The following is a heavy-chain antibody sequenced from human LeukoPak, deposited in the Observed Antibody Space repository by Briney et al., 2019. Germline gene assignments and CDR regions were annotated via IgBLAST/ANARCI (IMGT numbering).Heavy chain of an antibody. CDR1: GFTFDEYG. J-gene: IGHJ5*02. CDR3: ARSGYCSGGSCPHNWFDP. D-gene: IGHD2-15*01. V-gene: IGHV3-20*04. CDR2: INWNGVST. Sequence: GGSLRLSCAASGFTFDEYGMSWVRQAEGKGLEWVAGINWNGVSTGYAASVEGRFTISRDNAKNSLYLQMNSLRAEDTALYYCARSGYCSGGSCPHNWFDPWGQGTLVTVSS.